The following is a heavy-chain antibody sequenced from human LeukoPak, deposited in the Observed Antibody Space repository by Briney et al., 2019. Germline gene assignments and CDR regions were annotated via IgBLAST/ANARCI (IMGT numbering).Heavy chain of an antibody. CDR3: ARDYKYAFDN. D-gene: IGHD5-24*01. V-gene: IGHV3-48*01. CDR2: IGISSGNT. Sequence: GGSLRLPCAASGFTFSDYSMNWVRQAPGKGLEWISYIGISSGNTKYADSVKGRFTISGDRAKNSLYLQMNGLRVEDTAVHYCARDYKYAFDNWGQGTLVTVSS. J-gene: IGHJ4*02. CDR1: GFTFSDYS.